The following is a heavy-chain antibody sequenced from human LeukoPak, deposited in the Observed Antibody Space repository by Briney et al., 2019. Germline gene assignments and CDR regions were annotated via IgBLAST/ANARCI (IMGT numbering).Heavy chain of an antibody. V-gene: IGHV3-7*01. Sequence: GGSLRLSCAASGFTFSSYWMSWVRQAPGKGLEWVANIKQDGSEKYYVDSVKGRFTISRDNAKNSLYLQMNSLRAEDTAVYYCARDGPQDIVVVPAAPRRPSDNHYYYYYYMDVWGKGTTVTVSS. CDR3: ARDGPQDIVVVPAAPRRPSDNHYYYYYYMDV. D-gene: IGHD2-2*01. J-gene: IGHJ6*03. CDR1: GFTFSSYW. CDR2: IKQDGSEK.